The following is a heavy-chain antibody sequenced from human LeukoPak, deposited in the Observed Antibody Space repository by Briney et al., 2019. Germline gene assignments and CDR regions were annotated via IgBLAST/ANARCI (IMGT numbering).Heavy chain of an antibody. J-gene: IGHJ4*02. V-gene: IGHV4-61*01. Sequence: SETLSLTCAVSGYSISSGNYWGWMRQPPGKGLEWIGYIYYSGSTNYNPSLKSRVTISVDTSKNQFSLKLSSVTAADTAVYYCARVPVDLLWFGELLYFDYWGQGTLVTVSS. D-gene: IGHD3-10*01. CDR1: GYSISSGNY. CDR3: ARVPVDLLWFGELLYFDY. CDR2: IYYSGST.